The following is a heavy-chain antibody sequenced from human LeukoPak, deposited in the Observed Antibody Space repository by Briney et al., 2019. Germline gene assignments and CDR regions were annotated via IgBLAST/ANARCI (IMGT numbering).Heavy chain of an antibody. CDR1: GFTFSSYG. J-gene: IGHJ4*02. D-gene: IGHD3-22*01. CDR2: ISFDATNK. V-gene: IGHV3-30*03. CDR3: ARAHGGTYYYDSSGYCDY. Sequence: GGSLRLSCAASGFTFSSYGMHWVRQAPGKGLEWVAVISFDATNKYYADSVKGRFTISRDNSKNTLYLQMNSLRAEDTAVYYCARAHGGTYYYDSSGYCDYWGQGTLVTVSS.